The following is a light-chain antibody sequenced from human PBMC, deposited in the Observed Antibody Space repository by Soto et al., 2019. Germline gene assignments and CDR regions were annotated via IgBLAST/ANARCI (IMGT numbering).Light chain of an antibody. CDR2: GAS. Sequence: DIQMTQSPSSLSASIGDRITITCRASQSISTYVNWYQQKPGTDPSLLIYGASTLQSGVPSRFSGSGYATDFTLTISSLQPEDCATYYCQQTCITHPLTFGGGTKGEIK. CDR1: QSISTY. V-gene: IGKV1-39*01. J-gene: IGKJ4*01. CDR3: QQTCITHPLT.